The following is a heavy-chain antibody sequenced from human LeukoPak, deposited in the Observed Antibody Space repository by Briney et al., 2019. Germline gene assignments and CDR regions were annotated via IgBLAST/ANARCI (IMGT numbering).Heavy chain of an antibody. Sequence: PGGSLRLSCAASGFTFSDYYMSWIRQAPGKGLEWVSYISSSSSYTNYADSVKGRFTISRDNAKNSLYLQMNSLRTEDTAIYYCAKRIVAGGPTFDYWGQGTLVTVS. CDR1: GFTFSDYY. CDR2: ISSSSSYT. D-gene: IGHD5-12*01. CDR3: AKRIVAGGPTFDY. J-gene: IGHJ4*02. V-gene: IGHV3-11*03.